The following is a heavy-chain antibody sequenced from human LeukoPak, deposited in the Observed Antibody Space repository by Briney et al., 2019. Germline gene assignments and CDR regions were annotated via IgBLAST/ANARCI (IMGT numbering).Heavy chain of an antibody. CDR1: GFTFSSYW. Sequence: GGSLRLSCAASGFTFSSYWMSWVRQAPGKGLEWVANIKQDGSEKYYVDSVKGRFITSRDNAKNSLYLQMNSLRAEDTAVYYCARGGPYFDWLLYYFDYWGQGTLVTVSS. V-gene: IGHV3-7*01. D-gene: IGHD3-9*01. CDR2: IKQDGSEK. J-gene: IGHJ4*02. CDR3: ARGGPYFDWLLYYFDY.